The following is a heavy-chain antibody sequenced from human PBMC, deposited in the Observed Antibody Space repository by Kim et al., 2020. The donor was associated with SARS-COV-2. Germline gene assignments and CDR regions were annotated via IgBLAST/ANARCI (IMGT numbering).Heavy chain of an antibody. V-gene: IGHV4-38-2*02. Sequence: SETLSLTCTVSGYSISSGYYWGWIRQPPGKGLEWIGSIYHSGSTYYNPSLKSRVTISVDTSKNQFSLKLSSVTAADTAVYYCAADVLLWFGESNFDYWGQGTLVTVSS. J-gene: IGHJ4*02. CDR1: GYSISSGYY. CDR2: IYHSGST. D-gene: IGHD3-10*01. CDR3: AADVLLWFGESNFDY.